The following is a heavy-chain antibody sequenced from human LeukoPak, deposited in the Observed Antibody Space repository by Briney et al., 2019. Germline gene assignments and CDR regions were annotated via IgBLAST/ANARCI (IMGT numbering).Heavy chain of an antibody. V-gene: IGHV3-72*01. CDR1: GFTFSDHY. Sequence: GGSLRLSCAVSGFTFSDHYMDWVRRAPGKGLEWVGRSRNKASSYTTEYAASVKGRFTISRDDSKNSLYLQMNSLKTEDTAVYYCARDSGDYVNDYWGQGTLVTVSS. D-gene: IGHD4-17*01. J-gene: IGHJ4*02. CDR3: ARDSGDYVNDY. CDR2: SRNKASSYTT.